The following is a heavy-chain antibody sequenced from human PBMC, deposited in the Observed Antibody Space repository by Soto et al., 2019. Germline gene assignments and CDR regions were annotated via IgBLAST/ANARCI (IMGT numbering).Heavy chain of an antibody. V-gene: IGHV4-34*01. CDR2: INHSGST. CDR1: GGSFSGYY. CDR3: ARMRWRTRADAFDI. Sequence: SETLSLTCAVYGGSFSGYYWSWIRQPPGKGLEWIGEINHSGSTNYNPSLKSRVTISVDTSKNQFSLKLSSVTAADTAVYYCARMRWRTRADAFDIWGQGTMVTVSS. J-gene: IGHJ3*02.